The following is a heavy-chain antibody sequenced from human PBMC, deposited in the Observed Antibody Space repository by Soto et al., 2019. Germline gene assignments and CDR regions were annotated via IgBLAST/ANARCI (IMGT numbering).Heavy chain of an antibody. CDR1: GGSISSYY. CDR3: ARDLYDILTGYYPHYYYHGMDV. D-gene: IGHD3-9*01. V-gene: IGHV4-59*01. Sequence: SETLSLTCTVSGGSISSYYWSWIRQPPGKGLEWIGYIYYSGSTNYNPSLKSRVTISVDTSKNQFSLKLSSVTAADTAVYYCARDLYDILTGYYPHYYYHGMDVWGQGTTVTVS. J-gene: IGHJ6*02. CDR2: IYYSGST.